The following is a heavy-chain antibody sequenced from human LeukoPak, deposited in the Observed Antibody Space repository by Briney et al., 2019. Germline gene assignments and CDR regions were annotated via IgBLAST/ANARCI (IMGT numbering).Heavy chain of an antibody. Sequence: SQTLSLTCTVSGGSISSGGYYWSWIRQPPGKGLEWIGYIYYSGSTNYNPSLKSRVTISVDTFKNQFSLKLSPVTAADTAVYYCARSAGQRMVRGASFDYWGQGTLVTVSS. D-gene: IGHD3-10*01. J-gene: IGHJ4*02. CDR3: ARSAGQRMVRGASFDY. CDR1: GGSISSGGYY. V-gene: IGHV4-61*08. CDR2: IYYSGST.